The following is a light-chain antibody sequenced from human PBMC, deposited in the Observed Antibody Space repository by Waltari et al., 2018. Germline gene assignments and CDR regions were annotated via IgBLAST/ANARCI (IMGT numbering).Light chain of an antibody. V-gene: IGKV3-11*01. J-gene: IGKJ2*02. CDR1: QTVSSS. CDR3: QQRSNWPRCT. Sequence: DILLTQSPTTLSLSPGERATPSCRASQTVSSSLAWFQQNPGQAPRLLIYDTSNRATGVPARFSGSGSGTHFTLTISSLEPEDFAVYYCQQRSNWPRCTFGQGTKVEIK. CDR2: DTS.